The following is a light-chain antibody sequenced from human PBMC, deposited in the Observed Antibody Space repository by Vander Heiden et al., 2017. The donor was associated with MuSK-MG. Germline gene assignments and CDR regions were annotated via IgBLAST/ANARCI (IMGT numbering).Light chain of an antibody. Sequence: EIVMTQSPATLSVSPVERATLSCRASQSVSSNLAWYQQKPGQAPRLLIYGASTRATGIPARFSGSGSGTEFTLTISSLQSEDFAVYYCQQYNNWRTFGQGTKVEIK. CDR2: GAS. V-gene: IGKV3-15*01. J-gene: IGKJ1*01. CDR3: QQYNNWRT. CDR1: QSVSSN.